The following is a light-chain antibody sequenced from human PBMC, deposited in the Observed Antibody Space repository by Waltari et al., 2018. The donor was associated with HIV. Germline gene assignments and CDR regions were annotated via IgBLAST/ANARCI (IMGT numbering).Light chain of an antibody. CDR3: CSYAGNPYV. J-gene: IGLJ1*01. Sequence: SALTQPASVSGSPGQSLTISCTGTSTDVGCYSLVSWYQQQPGKAPKLMIYEVTKRPSGVSNRFSGSKSGNTASLTISGLQAEDEADYYCCSYAGNPYVFGTGTKVTVL. CDR2: EVT. V-gene: IGLV2-23*02. CDR1: STDVGCYSL.